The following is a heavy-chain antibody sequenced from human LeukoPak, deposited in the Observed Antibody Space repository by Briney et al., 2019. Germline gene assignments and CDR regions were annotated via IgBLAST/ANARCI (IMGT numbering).Heavy chain of an antibody. V-gene: IGHV3-30-3*01. CDR2: ISYDGTNK. CDR3: ARDWIEMSRVDPRY. D-gene: IGHD5-24*01. CDR1: GFIFSSYA. J-gene: IGHJ4*02. Sequence: GTSLRLSCAASGFIFSSYAMNWVRQAPGKGLEWVAVISYDGTNKYYADSVKGRFTISRDNSKDTLYLQMSSLRPVDTAVYYCARDWIEMSRVDPRYWGQGTLVTVSS.